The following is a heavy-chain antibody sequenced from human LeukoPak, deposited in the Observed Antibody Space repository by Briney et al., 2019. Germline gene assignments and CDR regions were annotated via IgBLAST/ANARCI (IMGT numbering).Heavy chain of an antibody. Sequence: GGSLRLSCAASGFTFSSYSMNWVRQAPGKGLEWVAVISYDGSNKHYADSVKGRFTISRDNSKNTLYLQMNSLTAEDTAVYYFAKVGLTVTTILDYFDYWGQGTLVTVSS. CDR3: AKVGLTVTTILDYFDY. CDR1: GFTFSSYS. CDR2: ISYDGSNK. V-gene: IGHV3-30*18. D-gene: IGHD4-11*01. J-gene: IGHJ4*02.